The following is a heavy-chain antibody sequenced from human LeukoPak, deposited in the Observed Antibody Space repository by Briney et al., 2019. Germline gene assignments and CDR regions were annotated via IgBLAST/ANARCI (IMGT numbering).Heavy chain of an antibody. Sequence: SVKVSCKASGCTFSSYSISWVRQAPGQGLEWMGWINPIFGTTNYAQKFQGRVTITADESTSTAYMELSSLRSDDTAVYYCARDNGSTETRVSYFDYWGQGTLVTVSS. CDR2: INPIFGTT. CDR1: GCTFSSYS. D-gene: IGHD6-13*01. CDR3: ARDNGSTETRVSYFDY. J-gene: IGHJ4*01. V-gene: IGHV1-69*13.